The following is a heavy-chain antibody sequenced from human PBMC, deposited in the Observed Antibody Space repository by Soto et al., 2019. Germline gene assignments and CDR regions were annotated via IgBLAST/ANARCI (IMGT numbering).Heavy chain of an antibody. CDR1: GGSISSSNW. CDR3: ASYGRWTSSGYFDY. J-gene: IGHJ4*02. CDR2: IYHSGCT. D-gene: IGHD3-22*01. V-gene: IGHV4-4*02. Sequence: SETLSLTCAVSGGSISSSNWRSWVRQPPGKGLEWIGEIYHSGCTNYNPSLKSRVTISVDKSKNHFSLKLSSVAAADTAVYYCASYGRWTSSGYFDYWGQGTLVTVSS.